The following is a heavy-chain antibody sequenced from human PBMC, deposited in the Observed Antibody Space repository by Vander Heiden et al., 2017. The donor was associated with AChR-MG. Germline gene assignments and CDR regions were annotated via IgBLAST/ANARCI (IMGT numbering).Heavy chain of an antibody. CDR3: ARARDPPFRRDRYYFDY. D-gene: IGHD3-10*01. J-gene: IGHJ4*02. CDR2: IYYSGST. V-gene: IGHV4-30-4*01. CDR1: GGSISSGDYY. Sequence: QVQLQESGPRLVKPSQTLSLTCTVSGGSISSGDYYWSWIRQPPGKGLEWIGYIYYSGSTYYNPSLKSRVTISVDTSKNQFSLKLSSVTAADTAVYYCARARDPPFRRDRYYFDYWGQGTLVTVSS.